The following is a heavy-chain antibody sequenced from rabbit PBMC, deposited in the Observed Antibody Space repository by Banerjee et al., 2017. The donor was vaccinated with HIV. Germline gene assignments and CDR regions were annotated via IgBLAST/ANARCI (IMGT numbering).Heavy chain of an antibody. CDR1: GFSFSSGYD. Sequence: QSLEESGGDLVKPGASLTLTCTASGFSFSSGYDMCWVRQAPGKGLEWIACIAIADGNPHYASWAKGRFTISKSSSTTVDLKMTSLTAADTATYFCATGYRGYSGAYSLWGPGTLVTVS. CDR3: ATGYRGYSGAYSL. D-gene: IGHD7-1*01. J-gene: IGHJ4*01. CDR2: IAIADGNP. V-gene: IGHV1S40*01.